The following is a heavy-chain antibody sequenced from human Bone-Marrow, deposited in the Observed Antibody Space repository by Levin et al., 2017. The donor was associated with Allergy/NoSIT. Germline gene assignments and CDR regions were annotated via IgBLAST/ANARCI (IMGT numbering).Heavy chain of an antibody. D-gene: IGHD4-23*01. CDR2: IYYTGST. CDR3: ARDSTFPVVTRYFDL. J-gene: IGHJ2*01. Sequence: SETLSLTCTVSGGSVSSGTDHWSWIRRPPGKGLEWIGYIYYTGSTNYNPSLKSRVTISVDTSKNPFSLKLSPVTAADTAIYYCARDSTFPVVTRYFDLWGRGTLVTVSS. V-gene: IGHV4-61*01. CDR1: GGSVSSGTDH.